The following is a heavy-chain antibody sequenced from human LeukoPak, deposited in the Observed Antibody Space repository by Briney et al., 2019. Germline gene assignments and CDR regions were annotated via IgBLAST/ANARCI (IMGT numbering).Heavy chain of an antibody. J-gene: IGHJ3*02. CDR3: ARAFYYGSGSYYISDAFDI. CDR2: IYTSGST. V-gene: IGHV4-4*07. CDR1: GGSISSCY. D-gene: IGHD3-10*01. Sequence: SETLSLTCTVSGGSISSCYWSWIRQPAGKGLEWIGRIYTSGSTNYNPSLKSRVTMSVDTSKNQFSLKLSSVTAADTAVYYCARAFYYGSGSYYISDAFDIWGQGTMVTVSS.